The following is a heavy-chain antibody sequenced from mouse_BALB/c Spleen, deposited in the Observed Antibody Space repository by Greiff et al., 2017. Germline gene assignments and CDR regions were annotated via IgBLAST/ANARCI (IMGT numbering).Heavy chain of an antibody. V-gene: IGHV5-17*02. J-gene: IGHJ3*01. D-gene: IGHD1-2*01. CDR3: ASLLRFAY. Sequence: EVQLVESGGGLVQPGGSRKLSCAASGFTFSSFGMHWVRQAPEKGLEWVAYISSGSSTIYYADTVKGRFTISRDNPKNTLFLQMTSLRSEDTAMYYCASLLRFAYWGQGTLVTVSA. CDR2: ISSGSSTI. CDR1: GFTFSSFG.